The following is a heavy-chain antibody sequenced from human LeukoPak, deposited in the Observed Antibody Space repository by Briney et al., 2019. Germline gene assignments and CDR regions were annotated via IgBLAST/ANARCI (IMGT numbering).Heavy chain of an antibody. J-gene: IGHJ4*02. CDR3: AKGGNYGGNSRLNY. CDR1: GFTFNNYW. Sequence: GGSLRLSCAASGFTFNNYWMHWVRQPPGKGLLWVSRINTDGSTTNYADSVKGRFTISRDNSKNSLYLQMNSLRTEDTALYYCAKGGNYGGNSRLNYWGQGTLVTVSS. D-gene: IGHD4-23*01. CDR2: INTDGSTT. V-gene: IGHV3-74*01.